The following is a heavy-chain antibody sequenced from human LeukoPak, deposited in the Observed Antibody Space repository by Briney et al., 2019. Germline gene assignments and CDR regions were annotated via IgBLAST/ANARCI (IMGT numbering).Heavy chain of an antibody. CDR1: GFTFSTYG. V-gene: IGHV3-30*18. Sequence: PGGSLRLSCAASGFTFSTYGMHWVRQAPGKGLEWAADISYDGSNKHYADFVKGRFTISRDSSKNTVYLQMDSLRVEDTAVYYCAKDRAAGTTGIDYWGQGALVTVSS. D-gene: IGHD1-1*01. CDR2: ISYDGSNK. CDR3: AKDRAAGTTGIDY. J-gene: IGHJ4*02.